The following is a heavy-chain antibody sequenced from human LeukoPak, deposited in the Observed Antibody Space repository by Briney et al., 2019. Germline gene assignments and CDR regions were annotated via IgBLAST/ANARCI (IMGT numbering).Heavy chain of an antibody. V-gene: IGHV3-23*01. D-gene: IGHD3-10*01. Sequence: GGSLRLSCAASGFTLSSYAMNWVRQAAGKGLEWVSAISGSGGSTYYADSVKGRFTISRDNSKNTLYLQMNSLRAEDTAVYYCAKDGRYYGSGSYYIPDYWGQGTLVTVSS. CDR1: GFTLSSYA. CDR2: ISGSGGST. CDR3: AKDGRYYGSGSYYIPDY. J-gene: IGHJ4*02.